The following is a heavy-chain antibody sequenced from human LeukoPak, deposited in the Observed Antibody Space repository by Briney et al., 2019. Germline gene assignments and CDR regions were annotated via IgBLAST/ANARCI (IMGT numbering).Heavy chain of an antibody. V-gene: IGHV3-23*01. CDR3: AREADSSGYYREFDY. CDR2: VNGNGGST. Sequence: GGSLRLSCAASGFSFSTYAMSWVRQAPGKGLEWVSGVNGNGGSTSYADSVKGRFTIFRDNSKNTVYLQMNSLRAEDTAVYYCAREADSSGYYREFDYWGQGTLVTVSS. CDR1: GFSFSTYA. J-gene: IGHJ4*02. D-gene: IGHD3-22*01.